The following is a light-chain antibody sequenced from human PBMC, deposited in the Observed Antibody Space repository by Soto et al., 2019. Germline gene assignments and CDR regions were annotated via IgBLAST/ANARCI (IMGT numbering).Light chain of an antibody. Sequence: QSVLTQPLSVSAAPGQKVTISCSGSSSNIGNNYVSWYQQLPGTAPKLLIYDSNKRPSGIPDRFSDSKSGTSATLGITGLQTGDEAGYYCGTWDNSLSAVVFGGGTQLTVL. CDR3: GTWDNSLSAVV. CDR1: SSNIGNNY. V-gene: IGLV1-51*01. CDR2: DSN. J-gene: IGLJ2*01.